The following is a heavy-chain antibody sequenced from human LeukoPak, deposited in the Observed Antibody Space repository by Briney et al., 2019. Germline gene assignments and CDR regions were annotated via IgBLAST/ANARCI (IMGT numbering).Heavy chain of an antibody. CDR1: GYTFTGYY. CDR2: INPNSGGT. D-gene: IGHD2-15*01. J-gene: IGHJ4*02. CDR3: ASRPDQHLLYYFDY. V-gene: IGHV1-2*02. Sequence: GASVTVSCMASGYTFTGYYMHWVRQAPGQGLEWMGWINPNSGGTKYAQKFQGRVTMTSDASISTAYMELSSLRSDDTAVYYCASRPDQHLLYYFDYWGQGALVTVSS.